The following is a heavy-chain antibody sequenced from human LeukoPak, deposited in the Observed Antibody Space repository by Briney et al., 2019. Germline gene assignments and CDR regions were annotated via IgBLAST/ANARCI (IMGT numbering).Heavy chain of an antibody. Sequence: GGSLRLSCAASGFTFSSYAMSWVRQAPGKGLEWVSAISGSGGSTYYADSVKGRFTISRDNSKNTLYLQMNSLRAEDTAVYYCTTELSGSYLGFDYWGQGTLVTVSS. CDR1: GFTFSSYA. V-gene: IGHV3-23*01. CDR3: TTELSGSYLGFDY. CDR2: ISGSGGST. D-gene: IGHD1-26*01. J-gene: IGHJ4*02.